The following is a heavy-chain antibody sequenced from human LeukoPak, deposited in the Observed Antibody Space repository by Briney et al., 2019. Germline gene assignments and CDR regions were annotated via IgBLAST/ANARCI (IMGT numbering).Heavy chain of an antibody. Sequence: GGSLRLSCAASGFTFSNSWMHWVRQAPGKGLVWVSRVSSDGSTTTYADSVKGRFTISRDNAKNTLYLQMNSLRAEDTAVYYCARDETPTHYGSGSPWGQGTLVTVSS. J-gene: IGHJ4*02. CDR2: VSSDGSTT. V-gene: IGHV3-74*01. D-gene: IGHD3-10*01. CDR1: GFTFSNSW. CDR3: ARDETPTHYGSGSP.